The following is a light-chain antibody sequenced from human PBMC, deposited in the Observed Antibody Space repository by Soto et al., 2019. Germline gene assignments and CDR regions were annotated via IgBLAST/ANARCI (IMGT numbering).Light chain of an antibody. J-gene: IGKJ2*01. CDR3: LQHNTYPYT. V-gene: IGKV1-17*01. CDR2: AAS. CDR1: QGISNL. Sequence: DIQMTQSPSSLSASVGDRVTITCRASQGISNLLGWFQHKPGKAPKRLIYAASSLQGGVPSRFSGSGSGTEFTLTTTCLQPEDFTEYNSLQHNTYPYTFGQGTKLEIK.